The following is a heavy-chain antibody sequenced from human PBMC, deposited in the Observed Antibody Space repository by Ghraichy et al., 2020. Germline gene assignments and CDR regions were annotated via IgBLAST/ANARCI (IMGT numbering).Heavy chain of an antibody. CDR2: IYYSGST. D-gene: IGHD3-3*01. J-gene: IGHJ4*02. V-gene: IGHV4-39*01. CDR1: GGSISSSSYY. CDR3: ARRAPTMEWLGYFDY. Sequence: SETLSLTCTVSGGSISSSSYYWGWIRQPPGKGLEWIGSIYYSGSTYYNPSLKSRVTISVDTSKNQFSLKLSSVTAADTAVYYCARRAPTMEWLGYFDYWGQGTLVTVSS.